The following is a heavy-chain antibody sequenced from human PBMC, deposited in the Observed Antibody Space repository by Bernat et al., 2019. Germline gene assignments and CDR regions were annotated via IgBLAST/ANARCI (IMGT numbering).Heavy chain of an antibody. V-gene: IGHV5-51*01. D-gene: IGHD3-10*01. CDR1: GYNFANYW. CDR2: IYPGDSDT. Sequence: EVQLVQSGTEVKKPGESLKISCKDSGYNFANYWIGWVRQVPEKGLEWMGIIYPGDSDTKYNPSFQDKVTISADRSINTAYLQWSSLKASDTAMYYCARHRQLLGDGGSYMDVWGKGTTVIVSS. CDR3: ARHRQLLGDGGSYMDV. J-gene: IGHJ6*03.